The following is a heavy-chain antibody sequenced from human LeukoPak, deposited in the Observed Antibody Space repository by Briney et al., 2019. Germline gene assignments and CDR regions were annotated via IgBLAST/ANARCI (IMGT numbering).Heavy chain of an antibody. D-gene: IGHD3-16*01. CDR2: ISGSGSST. CDR3: AKGAEDYVWGSIGF. V-gene: IGHV3-23*01. J-gene: IGHJ4*02. Sequence: PGGSLRLSCAASEFTFSNYAMSWVRQAPGKGLEWVSVISGSGSSTYYADSVKGRFAISRDNSKNMLYVQMSSLRAEDSAVYYCAKGAEDYVWGSIGFWGQGILVTVSS. CDR1: EFTFSNYA.